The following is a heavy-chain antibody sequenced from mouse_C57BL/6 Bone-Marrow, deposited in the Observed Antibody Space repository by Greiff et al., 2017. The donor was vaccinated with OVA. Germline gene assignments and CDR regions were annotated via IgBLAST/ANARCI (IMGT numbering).Heavy chain of an antibody. D-gene: IGHD2-5*01. CDR2: IYPRSGNT. V-gene: IGHV1-81*01. CDR3: ARYSNPHWDFDV. CDR1: GYTFTSYG. Sequence: VQLQQSGAELARPGASVKLSCKASGYTFTSYGISWVKQRTGQGLEWIGEIYPRSGNTYYNEKFKGKATLTADKSSSTAYMELRSLTSEDSAVYFCARYSNPHWDFDVWGTGTTVTVSS. J-gene: IGHJ1*03.